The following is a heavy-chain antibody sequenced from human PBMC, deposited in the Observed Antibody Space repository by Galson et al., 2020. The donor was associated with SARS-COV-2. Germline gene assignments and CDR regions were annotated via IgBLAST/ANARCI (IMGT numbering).Heavy chain of an antibody. J-gene: IGHJ6*02. D-gene: IGHD2-15*01. Sequence: GGSLRLSCVVSGFTFNNYGIHWVRQAPGKGLEWVALISYDGRIEHYGDSVKGRFTIARDNSKNTVYLQMNSLRPEDTAVYYCAKEKEIFHLDYYGMDVWCQGTTGTASS. V-gene: IGHV3-30*18. CDR3: AKEKEIFHLDYYGMDV. CDR1: GFTFNNYG. CDR2: ISYDGRIE.